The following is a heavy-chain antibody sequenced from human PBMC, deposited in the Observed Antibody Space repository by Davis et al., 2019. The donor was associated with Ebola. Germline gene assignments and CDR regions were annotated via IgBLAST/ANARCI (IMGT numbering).Heavy chain of an antibody. V-gene: IGHV3-7*03. D-gene: IGHD6-13*01. CDR3: AKDQSGSSLNWFDP. J-gene: IGHJ5*02. CDR2: IRPDGSGQ. CDR1: GFAFSNDW. Sequence: PGGSLRLSCSASGFAFSNDWMDWVRQAPGKGLEWVANIRPDGSGQYYGDSVKGRFTISRDNSKNTLYLQMNSLRAEDTAVYYCAKDQSGSSLNWFDPWGQGTLVTVSS.